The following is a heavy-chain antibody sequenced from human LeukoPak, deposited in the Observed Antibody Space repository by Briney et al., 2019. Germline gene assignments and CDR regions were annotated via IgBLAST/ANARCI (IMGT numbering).Heavy chain of an antibody. Sequence: SETLSLTCTLSGGSIRSTSYYWGWIRQSPGKGLEWIGNIYFSGSTHYNMSLKSRVTISVDTSENQFSLNLNSVTAADTAVYYCARGGAARLHFQNWGQGTLVTVSS. CDR2: IYFSGST. CDR1: GGSIRSTSYY. D-gene: IGHD6-6*01. J-gene: IGHJ1*01. V-gene: IGHV4-39*07. CDR3: ARGGAARLHFQN.